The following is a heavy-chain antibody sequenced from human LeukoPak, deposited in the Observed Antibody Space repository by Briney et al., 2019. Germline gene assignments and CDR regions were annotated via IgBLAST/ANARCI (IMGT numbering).Heavy chain of an antibody. Sequence: KTSETLSLTCTVSGGSISSYYWSWIRQPAGKGLEWIGRIYTSGSTNYNPSLKSRVTMSVDTSKNQFSLKLSSVTAADTAVYYCAGDHEGSGWNWFDPWGQGTLVTVSS. J-gene: IGHJ5*02. CDR1: GGSISSYY. CDR3: AGDHEGSGWNWFDP. V-gene: IGHV4-4*07. CDR2: IYTSGST. D-gene: IGHD6-19*01.